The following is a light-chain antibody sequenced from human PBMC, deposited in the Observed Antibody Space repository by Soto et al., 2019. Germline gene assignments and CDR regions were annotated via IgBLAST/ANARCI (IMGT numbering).Light chain of an antibody. CDR2: GAS. CDR1: QSVSSN. J-gene: IGKJ1*01. Sequence: EIVMTQSPATLSVSPGERATLSCRASQSVSSNLAWYQQKPGQTPRLLIYGASTRATDIPARFSGSGSGTEFTLTISSLQSEDFAVYYCHQYNKWPPGTFGQGTKVEIK. CDR3: HQYNKWPPGT. V-gene: IGKV3-15*01.